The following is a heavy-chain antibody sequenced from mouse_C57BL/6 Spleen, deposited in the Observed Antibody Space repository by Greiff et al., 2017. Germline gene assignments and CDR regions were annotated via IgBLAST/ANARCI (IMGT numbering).Heavy chain of an antibody. V-gene: IGHV5-17*01. CDR1: GFTFSDYG. CDR2: ISSGSSTI. CDR3: ARGDGRFAY. J-gene: IGHJ3*01. D-gene: IGHD2-3*01. Sequence: EVKLMESGGGLVKPGGSLKLSCAASGFTFSDYGMHWVRQAPEKGLEWVAYISSGSSTIYYADTVKGRFTISRDNAKNTLFLQMTSLRSEDTAMYYCARGDGRFAYWGQGTLVTVSA.